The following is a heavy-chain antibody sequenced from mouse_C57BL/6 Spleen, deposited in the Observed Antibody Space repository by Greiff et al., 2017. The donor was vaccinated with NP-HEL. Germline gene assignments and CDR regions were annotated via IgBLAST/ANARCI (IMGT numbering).Heavy chain of an antibody. Sequence: VQGVESGAELARPGASVKMSCKASGYTFTSYTMHWVKQRPGQGLEWIGYINPSSGYTKYNQKFKDKATLTADKSSSTAYMQLSSLTSEDSAVYYCASRQLRDYYAMDYWGQGTSVTVSS. V-gene: IGHV1-4*01. CDR1: GYTFTSYT. CDR3: ASRQLRDYYAMDY. J-gene: IGHJ4*01. CDR2: INPSSGYT. D-gene: IGHD3-2*02.